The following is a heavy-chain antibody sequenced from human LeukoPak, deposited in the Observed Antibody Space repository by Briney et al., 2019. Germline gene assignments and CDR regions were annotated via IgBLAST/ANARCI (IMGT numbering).Heavy chain of an antibody. Sequence: ASVKVSCKASGYTFTSYDINWVRQATGQGLEWMGWTSPNSGYTGFAQKFQGRVTMTRNTAIDTAYMEMSGLTSEDTAVYYCARGNRLYTSSWSSLAFDIWGQGTMVAVSS. CDR3: ARGNRLYTSSWSSLAFDI. V-gene: IGHV1-8*01. D-gene: IGHD6-13*01. J-gene: IGHJ3*02. CDR2: TSPNSGYT. CDR1: GYTFTSYD.